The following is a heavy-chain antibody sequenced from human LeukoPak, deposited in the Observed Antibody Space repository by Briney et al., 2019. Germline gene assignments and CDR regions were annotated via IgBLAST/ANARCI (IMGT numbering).Heavy chain of an antibody. D-gene: IGHD2-15*01. Sequence: PGGSLRLSCTASGFTLSSYWMHWVRQAPGKGLVWVSRINSDGSSRSYAEYVKGRFTISRDNAKNTLYLQVNSLRAEDTAVYYCARDPRSCSGGNCYASHSMDVWGQGTTVTVSS. CDR1: GFTLSSYW. CDR2: INSDGSSR. V-gene: IGHV3-74*01. J-gene: IGHJ6*02. CDR3: ARDPRSCSGGNCYASHSMDV.